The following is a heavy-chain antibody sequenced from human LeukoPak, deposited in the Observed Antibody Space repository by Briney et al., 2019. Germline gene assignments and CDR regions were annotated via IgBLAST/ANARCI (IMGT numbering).Heavy chain of an antibody. CDR2: IIPIFGTA. CDR1: GGTFSSYA. CDR3: ARGTGYSCGLDY. V-gene: IGHV1-69*05. J-gene: IGHJ4*02. Sequence: EASVKVSCKASGGTFSSYAISWVRQAPGQGLEWMGGIIPIFGTANYAQKFQGRVTITTDESTSTAYMELSSLRSEDTAVYYCARGTGYSCGLDYWGQGTLVTVSS. D-gene: IGHD5-18*01.